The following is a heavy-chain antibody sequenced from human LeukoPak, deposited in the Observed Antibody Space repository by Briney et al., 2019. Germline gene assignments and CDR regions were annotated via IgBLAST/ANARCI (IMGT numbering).Heavy chain of an antibody. CDR3: ARDRGRSSSFDY. J-gene: IGHJ4*02. V-gene: IGHV3-30-3*01. CDR2: ISYDGSNK. Sequence: PGGSLRLSCAASGFTFSSYAMHWVRQAPGKGLEWVAVISYDGSNKYYADSVKGRFTISRDNSKNTLYLQMNSLRAEDTAVYYCARDRGRSSSFDYWGQGTLVTVSS. D-gene: IGHD2-2*01. CDR1: GFTFSSYA.